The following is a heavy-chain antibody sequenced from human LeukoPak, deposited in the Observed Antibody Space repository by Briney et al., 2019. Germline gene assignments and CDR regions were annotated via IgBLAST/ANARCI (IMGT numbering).Heavy chain of an antibody. CDR3: ARVWELVAATRLQVNPDAFDI. CDR1: GYTFTSYG. J-gene: IGHJ3*02. D-gene: IGHD2-15*01. CDR2: ISAYNGNT. V-gene: IGHV1-18*01. Sequence: ASVKVSCKASGYTFTSYGISWVRQAPGQGLEWMGWISAYNGNTNYAQKLKGRVTMTTDTSTSTAYMELRSLRSDDTAVYYCARVWELVAATRLQVNPDAFDIWGQGTMVTVSS.